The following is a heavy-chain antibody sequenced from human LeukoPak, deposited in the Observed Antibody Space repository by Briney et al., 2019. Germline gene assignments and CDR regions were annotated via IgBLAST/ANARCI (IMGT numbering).Heavy chain of an antibody. D-gene: IGHD3-10*01. V-gene: IGHV3-23*01. J-gene: IGHJ4*02. CDR1: GFTFTSYA. CDR2: ITGSGGST. CDR3: AKVRASSESPSY. Sequence: GGSLRLSCAASGFTFTSYATSWVRQASGKGLEWVSAITGSGGSTYYADSVKGRFTISRDNSKNTLYLQMNSLRAEDTAVYYCAKVRASSESPSYWGQGTLVTVSS.